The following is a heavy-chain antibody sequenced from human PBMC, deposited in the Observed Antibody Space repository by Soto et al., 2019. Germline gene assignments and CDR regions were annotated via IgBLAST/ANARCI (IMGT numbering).Heavy chain of an antibody. D-gene: IGHD1-26*01. V-gene: IGHV1-2*02. Sequence: QVRLVQSGTEVKKPGASVTVSCKASGYTVTDYYIHWVRQAPGQGLEWMGWIDPRSGATIYAQKFQDRVTMTGDTSISTAYRDLSRRRSDDTAGYYCARDDYGIYPYWGQGTLVTVSS. J-gene: IGHJ4*02. CDR3: ARDDYGIYPY. CDR1: GYTVTDYY. CDR2: IDPRSGAT.